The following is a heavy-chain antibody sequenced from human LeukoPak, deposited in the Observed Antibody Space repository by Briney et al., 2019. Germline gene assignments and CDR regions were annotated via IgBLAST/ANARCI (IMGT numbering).Heavy chain of an antibody. V-gene: IGHV3-15*05. CDR2: KSKTDGEKV. J-gene: IGHJ4*02. CDR3: SSDPLARGGIDC. CDR1: GFRFSLAR. D-gene: IGHD3-10*01. Sequence: GGSLGLLCAASGFRFSLARMSWVRQAPGKGLEWLGRKSKTDGEKVDYAVPVKGRLRISRDDSKNRLDVEKNSLKTEDTPVYYCSSDPLARGGIDCWGQGTLVTVSS.